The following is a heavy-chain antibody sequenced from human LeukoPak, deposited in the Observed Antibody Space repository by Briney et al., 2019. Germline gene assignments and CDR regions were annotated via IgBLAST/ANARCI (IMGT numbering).Heavy chain of an antibody. CDR1: GGSISSGSYY. V-gene: IGHV4-61*02. CDR2: LYTSGST. D-gene: IGHD3-9*01. Sequence: SETLSLTCTVSGGSISSGSYYWSWIRQPAGKGLEWIGRLYTSGSTNYNPSLKSRVTISVDTSKNQFSLKLSSVTAADTAVYYCARQYVDILTGYHRGELYWYFDLWGRGTLVTVSS. J-gene: IGHJ2*01. CDR3: ARQYVDILTGYHRGELYWYFDL.